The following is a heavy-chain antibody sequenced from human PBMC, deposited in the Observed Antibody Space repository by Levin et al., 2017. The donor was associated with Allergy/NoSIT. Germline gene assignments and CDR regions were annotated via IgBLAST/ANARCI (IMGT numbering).Heavy chain of an antibody. CDR2: IIPIFGTA. Sequence: KISCKASGGTFSSYAISWVRQAPGQGLEWMGGIIPIFGTANYAQKFQGRVTITADESTSTAYMELSSLRSEDTAVYYCARGGDSSGWYGFDYWGQGTLVTVSS. J-gene: IGHJ4*02. D-gene: IGHD6-19*01. CDR3: ARGGDSSGWYGFDY. V-gene: IGHV1-69*01. CDR1: GGTFSSYA.